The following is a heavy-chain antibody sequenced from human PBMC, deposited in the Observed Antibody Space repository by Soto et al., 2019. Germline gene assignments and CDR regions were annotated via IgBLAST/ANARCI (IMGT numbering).Heavy chain of an antibody. CDR1: GFTFSNYV. CDR2: ISASGGRT. D-gene: IGHD3-3*01. J-gene: IGHJ4*02. V-gene: IGHV3-23*01. CDR3: AQGPIGSGYDVDY. Sequence: EVQLLDSGGGLVQPGGSLRLSCAASGFTFSNYVMNWVRQAPGKGLDWVSAISASGGRTYYAGSVKGRFTISRDKSKITLYLPMSSLRAEDTAVYYWAQGPIGSGYDVDYWGQGTLVTVSS.